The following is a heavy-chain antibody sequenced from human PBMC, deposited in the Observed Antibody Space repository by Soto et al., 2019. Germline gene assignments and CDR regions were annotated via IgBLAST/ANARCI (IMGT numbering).Heavy chain of an antibody. J-gene: IGHJ4*02. CDR3: AKQGIEVAGTDYFDY. Sequence: QVQLVESGGGVVRPGKSLRLSCAATGFIFRSYGVHWVRQAPGKGLEWVALISHDGNNAYYADAVNGRFTISRDNAKNTVSLQMNSLRAEDTAVYYCAKQGIEVAGTDYFDYWGQGALVTVAS. CDR2: ISHDGNNA. CDR1: GFIFRSYG. D-gene: IGHD6-19*01. V-gene: IGHV3-30*18.